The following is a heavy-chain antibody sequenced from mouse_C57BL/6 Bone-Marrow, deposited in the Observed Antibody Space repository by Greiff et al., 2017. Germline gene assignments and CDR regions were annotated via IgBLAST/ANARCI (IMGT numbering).Heavy chain of an antibody. CDR1: GFTFSDYG. V-gene: IGHV5-17*01. Sequence: EVQLVESGGGLVKPGGSLKLSCAASGFTFSDYGMHWVRQAPEKGLEWVAYISSGSSTIYYADTVKGRFTISRDNAKNNLFLQMTSLRSEDTAMYYCARSYYGSSYDAMDYWGQGTSVTVSS. D-gene: IGHD1-1*01. J-gene: IGHJ4*01. CDR3: ARSYYGSSYDAMDY. CDR2: ISSGSSTI.